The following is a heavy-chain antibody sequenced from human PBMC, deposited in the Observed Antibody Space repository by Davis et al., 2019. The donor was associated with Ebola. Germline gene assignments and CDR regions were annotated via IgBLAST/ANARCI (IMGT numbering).Heavy chain of an antibody. D-gene: IGHD5-12*01. Sequence: GESLKISCAASGFTFSSYWMSWVRQAPGKGLEWVANIKQDGSEKYYVDSVKGRFTISRDNAKNSLYLQMNSLRAEDTAVYYCARHHSRGYSHYPYWGQGTLVTVSS. CDR1: GFTFSSYW. CDR2: IKQDGSEK. CDR3: ARHHSRGYSHYPY. V-gene: IGHV3-7*03. J-gene: IGHJ4*02.